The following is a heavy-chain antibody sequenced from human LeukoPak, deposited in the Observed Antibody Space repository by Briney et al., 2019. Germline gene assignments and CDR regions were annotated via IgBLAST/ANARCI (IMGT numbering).Heavy chain of an antibody. D-gene: IGHD3-16*01. CDR2: INGDGRNI. V-gene: IGHV3-74*01. CDR1: GFTFSSYW. J-gene: IGHJ4*02. CDR3: ARDYWLGNRGLFYFNY. Sequence: GGSLRLSCVASGFTFSSYWMHWVRQDPRKGLVWVSRINGDGRNINYADPVRGRFTISRDNAKNTLFLQMNTLRVEDTAVYYCARDYWLGNRGLFYFNYWGQGTLVTVSS.